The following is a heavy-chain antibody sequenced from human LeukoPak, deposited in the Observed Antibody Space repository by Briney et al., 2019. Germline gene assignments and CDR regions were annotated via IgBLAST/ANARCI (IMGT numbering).Heavy chain of an antibody. CDR2: FDPEDGET. J-gene: IGHJ4*02. Sequence: GASVKVSCKVSGYTLTELSMHWARQAPGKGLEWMGGFDPEDGETIYAQKFQGRVTMTEDTSTDTSYMELSSLRSEDTAVYYCATEVNGYSYGPKFDYWGQGTLVTVSS. V-gene: IGHV1-24*01. CDR3: ATEVNGYSYGPKFDY. CDR1: GYTLTELS. D-gene: IGHD5-18*01.